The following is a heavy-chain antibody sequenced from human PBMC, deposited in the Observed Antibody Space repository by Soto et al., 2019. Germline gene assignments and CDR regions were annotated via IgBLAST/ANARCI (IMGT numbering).Heavy chain of an antibody. V-gene: IGHV3-30*18. CDR1: GFTFRSYA. D-gene: IGHD1-1*01. CDR3: AKNQNVSLDY. J-gene: IGHJ4*02. CDR2: ISYDGSNK. Sequence: QIQLVESGGGVVQPGRSLRLSCAASGFTFRSYAMHWVRQAPGKGLEWVAIISYDGSNKYYADSVKGRFTISRDNSKNTLYLQMNSLRAEDTAVYYCAKNQNVSLDYWGQGTLVTVSS.